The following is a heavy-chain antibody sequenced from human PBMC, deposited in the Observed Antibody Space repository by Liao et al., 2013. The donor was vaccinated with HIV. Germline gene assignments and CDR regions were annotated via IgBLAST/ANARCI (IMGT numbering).Heavy chain of an antibody. Sequence: QVQLQESGPGVVKPSETLSLICTVSGGSISSYYWSWIRQPPGQGLEWIGYIFYSGGTNSNPSLKSRGSMSVDTSKNQVSLKVTSVTAADSAFYYCARARDTGNSWYFDLWGRGTLVTVSP. J-gene: IGHJ2*01. CDR3: ARARDTGNSWYFDL. V-gene: IGHV4-59*01. CDR1: GGSISSYY. CDR2: IFYSGGT. D-gene: IGHD5-24*01.